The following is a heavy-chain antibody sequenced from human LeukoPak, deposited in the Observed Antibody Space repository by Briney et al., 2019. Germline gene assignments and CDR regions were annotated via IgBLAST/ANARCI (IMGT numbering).Heavy chain of an antibody. CDR2: IYTSGST. Sequence: SETLSLTCTVSGGSISSYYWSWIRQPAGKGLEWIGRIYTSGSTNYNPSLKSRVTMSVDTSKNQFSLKLSSVTAADTAVYYCARVSRAAAGPNWFDPWGQGTLVTVSS. CDR3: ARVSRAAAGPNWFDP. J-gene: IGHJ5*02. CDR1: GGSISSYY. V-gene: IGHV4-4*07. D-gene: IGHD6-13*01.